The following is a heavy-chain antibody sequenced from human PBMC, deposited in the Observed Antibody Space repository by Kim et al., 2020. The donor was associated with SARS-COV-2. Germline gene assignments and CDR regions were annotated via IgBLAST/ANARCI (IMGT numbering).Heavy chain of an antibody. V-gene: IGHV1-69*04. CDR2: IIPILGIA. CDR3: AREVATNLFWFDP. Sequence: SVKVSCKASGGTFSSYAISWVRQAPGQGLEWMGRIIPILGIANYAQKFQGRVTITADKSTSTAYMELSSLRSEDTAVYYCAREVATNLFWFDPWGQGTLVTVSS. J-gene: IGHJ5*02. D-gene: IGHD5-12*01. CDR1: GGTFSSYA.